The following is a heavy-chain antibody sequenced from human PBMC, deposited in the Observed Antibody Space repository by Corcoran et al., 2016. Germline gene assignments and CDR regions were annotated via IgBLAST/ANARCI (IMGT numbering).Heavy chain of an antibody. CDR3: ARGGYDFWIYYYYGMYV. J-gene: IGHJ6*02. V-gene: IGHV4-34*01. D-gene: IGHD3-3*01. CDR2: INHSGST. CDR1: GGSFSGYY. Sequence: QVQLQQWGAGLLKPSETLSLTCAVYGGSFSGYYWSWIRQPPGKGLEWIGEINHSGSTNYNPSLKSRVTISVDTSKNQFSLKLSSVTAADTAVYYCARGGYDFWIYYYYGMYVWGQGTTVTVSS.